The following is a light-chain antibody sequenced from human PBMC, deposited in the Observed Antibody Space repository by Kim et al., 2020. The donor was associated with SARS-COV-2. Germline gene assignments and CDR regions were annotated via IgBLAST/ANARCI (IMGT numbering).Light chain of an antibody. Sequence: VTVSCAGSSSNIGAGYDVHWYQQLPGTAPKLLIYDNTNRPSGVPDRFSGSNSGTSASLAITGLQAEDEADYYCQSYDSSLSGFYVFGTGTKVTVL. CDR3: QSYDSSLSGFYV. CDR1: SSNIGAGYD. CDR2: DNT. V-gene: IGLV1-40*01. J-gene: IGLJ1*01.